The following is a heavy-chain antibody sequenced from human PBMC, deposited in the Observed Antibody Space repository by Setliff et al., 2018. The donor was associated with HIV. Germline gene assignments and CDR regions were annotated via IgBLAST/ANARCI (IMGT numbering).Heavy chain of an antibody. CDR1: GGSISSANYY. CDR3: AKGGLDSVFQSFDY. CDR2: IYYNGNAY. D-gene: IGHD2-21*01. Sequence: SETLSLTCTVSGGSISSANYYWSWIRQPPGKGLEWIGYIYYNGNAYYYNPSLKSRTTISLDTSMNQFSLKLTSVTADDTAVYYCAKGGLDSVFQSFDYWGQGTLVTVSS. J-gene: IGHJ4*02. V-gene: IGHV4-30-4*08.